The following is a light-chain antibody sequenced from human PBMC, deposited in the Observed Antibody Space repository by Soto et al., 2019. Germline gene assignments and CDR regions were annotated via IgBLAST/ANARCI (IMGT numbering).Light chain of an antibody. V-gene: IGLV2-8*01. CDR2: EAN. Sequence: QSVLTQPPSASGSPGQSVTISCTGTSSDVGAYDYVSWYQRHPGKAPKLILYEANKRPSGIPDRFSGSKSGNTASLTVSGLQAEDEADYFCGSYADRKTFLFGGGTQLTVL. J-gene: IGLJ2*01. CDR1: SSDVGAYDY. CDR3: GSYADRKTFL.